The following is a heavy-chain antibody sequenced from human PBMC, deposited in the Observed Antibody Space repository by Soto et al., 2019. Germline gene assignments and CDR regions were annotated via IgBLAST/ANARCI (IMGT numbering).Heavy chain of an antibody. CDR2: IYHSGST. CDR1: GYSISSGYY. J-gene: IGHJ5*02. V-gene: IGHV4-38-2*01. D-gene: IGHD6-6*01. CDR3: ARGGIAARPSGFFWFDP. Sequence: SETLSLTCAVSGYSISSGYYWGWIRQPPGKGLEWIGSIYHSGSTYYNPSLKSRVTISVDTSKNQFSLKLGSVTAADTAVYYCARGGIAARPSGFFWFDPWGQGTLVTVSS.